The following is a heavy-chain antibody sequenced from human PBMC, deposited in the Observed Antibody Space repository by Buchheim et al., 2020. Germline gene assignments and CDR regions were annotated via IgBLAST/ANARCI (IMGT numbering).Heavy chain of an antibody. V-gene: IGHV3-23*01. CDR3: AKRVAVPGGTHYFDY. D-gene: IGHD3-10*01. J-gene: IGHJ4*02. CDR2: TSGISGAT. CDR1: GFTFSGCS. Sequence: EVQLLESGGHLVQLGGSLRLSCAASGFTFSGCSMSWVRQAPGKGLEWVSTSGISGATYYAESVVGRFTISRDDSKNTLFLQMNSLRAEDTAIYYCAKRVAVPGGTHYFDYWGQGTL.